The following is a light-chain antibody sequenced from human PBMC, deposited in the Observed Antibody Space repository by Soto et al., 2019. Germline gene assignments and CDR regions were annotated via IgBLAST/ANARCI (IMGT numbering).Light chain of an antibody. CDR2: DTS. V-gene: IGKV3-15*01. Sequence: EIVMTQPPATLSVSPGERATLSCRASQSVNSNLAWYQQKPGQAPRLLIYDTSTRATGIPARFSGSGSGTEFVLTIDSLQSEDSAVYYCHQYNDWPSITFGQGTRLEI. CDR3: HQYNDWPSIT. CDR1: QSVNSN. J-gene: IGKJ5*01.